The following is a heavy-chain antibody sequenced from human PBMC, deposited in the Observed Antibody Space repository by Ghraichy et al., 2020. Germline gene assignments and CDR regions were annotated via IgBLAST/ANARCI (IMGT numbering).Heavy chain of an antibody. CDR1: GFTFSSYA. V-gene: IGHV3-23*01. D-gene: IGHD6-19*01. Sequence: GGSLRLSCAASGFTFSSYAMSWVRQAPGKGLEWVSAISGSGGSTYYADSVKGRFTISRDNSKNTLYLQMNSLRAEDTAVYYCAKDLRGIVTSYSSGSYYFDYWGQGTLVTVSS. CDR2: ISGSGGST. J-gene: IGHJ4*02. CDR3: AKDLRGIVTSYSSGSYYFDY.